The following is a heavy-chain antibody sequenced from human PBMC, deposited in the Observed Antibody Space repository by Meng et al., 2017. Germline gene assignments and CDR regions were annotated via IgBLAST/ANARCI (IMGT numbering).Heavy chain of an antibody. Sequence: GGSLRLSCAASGFTFDDYGMSWVRQAPGKGLEWVSGINWNGGSTGYADSVKGRFTISRDNTKNSLYLQMNSLRAEGTALYYCARTRAYWGGDCYSFFDYWGQGTLVTVSS. V-gene: IGHV3-20*04. CDR2: INWNGGST. CDR1: GFTFDDYG. D-gene: IGHD2-21*02. CDR3: ARTRAYWGGDCYSFFDY. J-gene: IGHJ4*02.